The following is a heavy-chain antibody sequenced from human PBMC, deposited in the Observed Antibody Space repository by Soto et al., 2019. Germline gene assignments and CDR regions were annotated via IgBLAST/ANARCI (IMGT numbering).Heavy chain of an antibody. CDR1: GGSISSGDYY. CDR3: ARVGGFGATTIDY. D-gene: IGHD3-10*01. J-gene: IGHJ4*02. V-gene: IGHV4-30-4*01. CDR2: IYYSGST. Sequence: QVQLQESGPGLVKPSQTLSLTCTVSGGSISSGDYYWSWIRQPPGKGLEWIGYIYYSGSTYYNPSLKSRVTPSLDTXKNQFSRKLSSVTAADTAVYYCARVGGFGATTIDYWGQGTLVTVSS.